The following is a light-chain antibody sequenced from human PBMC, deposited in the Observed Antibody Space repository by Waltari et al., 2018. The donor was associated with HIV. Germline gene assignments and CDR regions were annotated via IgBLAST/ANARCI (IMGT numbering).Light chain of an antibody. V-gene: IGLV1-40*01. CDR1: SSTTGASND. J-gene: IGLJ2*01. CDR3: QSFDNGLSGV. Sequence: QSVLPQPPPVAGAPGQRVTTPCPGRSSTTGASNDVHWYQQLPGTAPKLLIYRNTNRPSGVPDRFSGSKSGTSASLAITGLRAEDEADYFCQSFDNGLSGVFGGGTKLTVL. CDR2: RNT.